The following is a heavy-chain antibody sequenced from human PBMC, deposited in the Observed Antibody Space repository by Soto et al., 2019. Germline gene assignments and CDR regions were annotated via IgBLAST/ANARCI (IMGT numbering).Heavy chain of an antibody. Sequence: SETLSLTCTVSGGSISSSSYYWGWIRQPPGKGLEWIGSIYYRGSTYYNPSLESRITMAVDTSKNQFSLKLSSVTAADTAVYFCVRGQPHRITIFEVVIRSYDYGMDVWGQGTTVTVSS. CDR3: VRGQPHRITIFEVVIRSYDYGMDV. CDR2: IYYRGST. CDR1: GGSISSSSYY. V-gene: IGHV4-39*07. J-gene: IGHJ6*02. D-gene: IGHD3-3*01.